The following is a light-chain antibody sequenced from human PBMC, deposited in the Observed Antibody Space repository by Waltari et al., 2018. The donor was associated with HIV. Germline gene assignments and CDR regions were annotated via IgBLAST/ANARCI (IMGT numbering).Light chain of an antibody. J-gene: IGLJ3*02. V-gene: IGLV2-23*01. CDR2: EDS. CDR1: SSDVGSYNL. CDR3: CSYAGSSTWV. Sequence: QSALTQPASVSGSPGQSITISCTGTSSDVGSYNLVSWYQQHPGKAPKLMISEDSRRPSGVFNRFSGSKSGNTASLTISGLQAEDEGDYYCCSYAGSSTWVFGGGTKLTVL.